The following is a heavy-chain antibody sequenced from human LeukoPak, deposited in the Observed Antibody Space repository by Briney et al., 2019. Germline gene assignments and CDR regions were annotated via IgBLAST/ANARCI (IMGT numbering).Heavy chain of an antibody. J-gene: IGHJ4*02. CDR1: GGSISSTTHY. Sequence: SETLSLTCTVSGGSISSTTHYWSWIRQPPGKGLEWIGSMHYSGSTYYNPSLKSRVTISVETSKNQFSLKLSSVTAADTAVYYCARLRGDNDFWSGYFLDYWGQGTLVTVSS. CDR3: ARLRGDNDFWSGYFLDY. V-gene: IGHV4-39*01. D-gene: IGHD3-3*01. CDR2: MHYSGST.